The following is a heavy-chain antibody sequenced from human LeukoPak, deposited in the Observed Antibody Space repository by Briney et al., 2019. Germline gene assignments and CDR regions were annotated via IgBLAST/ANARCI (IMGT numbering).Heavy chain of an antibody. V-gene: IGHV1-2*02. D-gene: IGHD5-24*01. Sequence: ASVKVSCKASGYTFTGYYMHWVRQAPGQGLEWMGWINPNSGGTNYAQKFQGRVTITADKSTSTAYMELSSLRSEDTAVYYCARGRWLQLSGDAFDIWGQGTMVTVSS. CDR3: ARGRWLQLSGDAFDI. CDR2: INPNSGGT. J-gene: IGHJ3*02. CDR1: GYTFTGYY.